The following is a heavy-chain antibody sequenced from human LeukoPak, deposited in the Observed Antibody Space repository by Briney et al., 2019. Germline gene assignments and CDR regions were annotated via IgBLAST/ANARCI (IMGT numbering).Heavy chain of an antibody. CDR1: GFTFSSYA. Sequence: GGSLRLSCAASGFTFSSYAMHWVRQAPGKGLEWVAVISYDGSNKYYADSVKGRFTISRDNSKNTLYLQMNSLRAEDTAVYYCAKDLSSSTSCYDYWGQGTLVTVSS. J-gene: IGHJ4*02. CDR2: ISYDGSNK. D-gene: IGHD2-2*01. V-gene: IGHV3-30-3*01. CDR3: AKDLSSSTSCYDY.